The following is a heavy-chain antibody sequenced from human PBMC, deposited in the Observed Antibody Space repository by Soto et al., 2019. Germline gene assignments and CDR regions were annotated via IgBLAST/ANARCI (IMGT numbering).Heavy chain of an antibody. J-gene: IGHJ4*02. Sequence: GPVKVSCKASGGTFSSYAISWVRQAPGQGLDWMGWISAYNGNTNYAQKLQGRVTMTTDTSTSTAYMELRSLRSDDTAVYYCARDGVPAKNNFIDWGQGTLVTVSS. CDR2: ISAYNGNT. V-gene: IGHV1-18*01. CDR3: ARDGVPAKNNFID. D-gene: IGHD2-15*01. CDR1: GGTFSSYA.